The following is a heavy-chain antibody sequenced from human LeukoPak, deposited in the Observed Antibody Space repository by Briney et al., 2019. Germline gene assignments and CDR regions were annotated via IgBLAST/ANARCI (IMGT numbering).Heavy chain of an antibody. CDR2: INSDGSWT. CDR3: ARACSSTSCPRWYYYYGMDV. Sequence: GGSLRLSCAASGNYWMHWVRQAPGKGLVWVSHINSDGSWTGYADSVKGRFTISKDNAKNSLYLQMNSLRAEDTALYYCARACSSTSCPRWYYYYGMDVWGQGTTVTVSS. CDR1: GNYW. V-gene: IGHV3-74*01. D-gene: IGHD2-2*01. J-gene: IGHJ6*02.